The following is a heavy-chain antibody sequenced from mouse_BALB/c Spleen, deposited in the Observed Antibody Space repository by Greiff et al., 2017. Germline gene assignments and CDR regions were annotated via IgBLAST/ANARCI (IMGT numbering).Heavy chain of an antibody. CDR3: ARGGLTYAMDY. CDR2: ISNGGGST. V-gene: IGHV5-12-2*01. Sequence: DVMLVESGGGLVQPGGSLKLSCAASGFTFSSYTMSWVRQTPEKRLEWVAYISNGGGSTYYPDTVKGRFTISRDNAKNTLYLQMSSLKSEDTAMYYCARGGLTYAMDYWGQGTSVTVSS. J-gene: IGHJ4*01. CDR1: GFTFSSYT. D-gene: IGHD2-4*01.